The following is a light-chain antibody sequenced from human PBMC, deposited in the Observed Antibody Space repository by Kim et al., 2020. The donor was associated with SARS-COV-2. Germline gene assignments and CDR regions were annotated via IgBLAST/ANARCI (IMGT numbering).Light chain of an antibody. CDR3: QAWDSSNFV. CDR1: KLGDKY. V-gene: IGLV3-1*01. Sequence: SYELTQPPSVSVSPGQAASITCSGDKLGDKYACWYQQKPGQSPVLVIYQDTKRPSGIPERFSGSNSGNTATLTISGTQAMDEADYYCQAWDSSNFVFGTGTKAPS. J-gene: IGLJ1*01. CDR2: QDT.